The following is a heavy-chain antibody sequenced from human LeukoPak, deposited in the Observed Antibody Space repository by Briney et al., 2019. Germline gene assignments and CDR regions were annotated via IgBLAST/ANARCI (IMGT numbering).Heavy chain of an antibody. CDR2: ISTAGDT. CDR3: VREAGRISGLNDLDI. J-gene: IGHJ3*02. CDR1: GFTFSSYD. V-gene: IGHV3-13*04. D-gene: IGHD2-15*01. Sequence: GGSLRLSCAASGFTFSSYDMHWVRQPTGKRLEWVSAISTAGDTYYSGSVKGRFTISRENARDSLYLQMNSLRAGDTAVYYCVREAGRISGLNDLDIWGQGTMVTVSS.